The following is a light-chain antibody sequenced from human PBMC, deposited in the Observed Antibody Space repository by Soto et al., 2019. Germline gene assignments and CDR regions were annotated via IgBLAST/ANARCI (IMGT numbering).Light chain of an antibody. CDR1: QSIRNF. CDR2: AAS. CDR3: KQSYSAPYT. V-gene: IGKV1-39*01. J-gene: IGKJ2*01. Sequence: DIQMTQSPSSLSASVGDRVTITCRASQSIRNFLNWYQLKPRKPPQLLNYAASTLQDGVPSRFSGSGSGTDFTLTISSLLPEDFAAYYCKQSYSAPYTFGQGPTWRSN.